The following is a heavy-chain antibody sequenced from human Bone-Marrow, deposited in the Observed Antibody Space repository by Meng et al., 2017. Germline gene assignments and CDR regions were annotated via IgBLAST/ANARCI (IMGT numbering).Heavy chain of an antibody. CDR2: INHSGST. Sequence: SETLSLTCVVSGGSFSDYYWSWIRQPPGKGLEWIGEINHSGSTNYNPSLESRATISVDTSQNNLSLKLSSVTAADSAVYYCARDGDYENYYYGMDVWGQGTTVTVSS. CDR1: GGSFSDYY. J-gene: IGHJ6*02. CDR3: ARDGDYENYYYGMDV. D-gene: IGHD4-17*01. V-gene: IGHV4-34*01.